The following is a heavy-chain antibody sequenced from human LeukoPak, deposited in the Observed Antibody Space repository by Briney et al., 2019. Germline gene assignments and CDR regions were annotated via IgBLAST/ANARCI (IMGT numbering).Heavy chain of an antibody. V-gene: IGHV3-23*01. J-gene: IGHJ4*02. CDR3: ARGVVAATLSDY. CDR2: ISGTGDRS. D-gene: IGHD2-15*01. Sequence: GGSLRLSCAASGFTFDTTDMTWVRQAPGKGPEWLSCISGTGDRSYYADSVRGRFTISRDNAKNSLYLQMNSLRAEDTAVYYCARGVVAATLSDYWGQGTLVTVSS. CDR1: GFTFDTTD.